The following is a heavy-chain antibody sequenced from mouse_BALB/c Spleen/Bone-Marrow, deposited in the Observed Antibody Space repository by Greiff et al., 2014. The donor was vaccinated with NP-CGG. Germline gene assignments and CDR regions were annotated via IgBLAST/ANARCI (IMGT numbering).Heavy chain of an antibody. Sequence: EVQLVESGGDLVRPGGSLKLSCAASGFTFSSYDVSWVRQTPDKRLEWVATIGSGGSYTYYPDSVKGRFTISRDNAKNTLYLQMSSLKSEDTAMYYCSRLSYDYDGAWFAYWGQGTLVTVSA. D-gene: IGHD2-4*01. J-gene: IGHJ3*01. CDR3: SRLSYDYDGAWFAY. V-gene: IGHV5-6*01. CDR2: IGSGGSYT. CDR1: GFTFSSYD.